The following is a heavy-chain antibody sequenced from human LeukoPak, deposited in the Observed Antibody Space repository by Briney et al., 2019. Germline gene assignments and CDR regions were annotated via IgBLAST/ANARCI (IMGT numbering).Heavy chain of an antibody. D-gene: IGHD1-20*01. V-gene: IGHV3-23*01. J-gene: IGHJ4*02. Sequence: GGSLRLSCAASGLTFRTYAMSWVRQAPGKGLEWVSGISGGGDGTNYADSVKGRFTISRDNSKNMLYLQMNSLRAEDTAVYHCAKEVAVTGEPYFDYWGQGTLVTVSS. CDR1: GLTFRTYA. CDR3: AKEVAVTGEPYFDY. CDR2: ISGGGDGT.